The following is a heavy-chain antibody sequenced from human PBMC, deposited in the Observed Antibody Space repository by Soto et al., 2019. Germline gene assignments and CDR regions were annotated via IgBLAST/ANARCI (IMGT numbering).Heavy chain of an antibody. CDR2: IYYSGST. D-gene: IGHD6-13*01. CDR1: GGPISSYY. J-gene: IGHJ4*02. Sequence: QVQLQESGPGLVKPSETLSLNCTVSGGPISSYYWSWIRQSPGKGLEWIGYIYYSGSTNYNPALISLVTISVDTFKTLFYLELSSVTAADTAEYYGGRGRSSWPPRLDYWGQGTLVTVSS. CDR3: GRGRSSWPPRLDY. V-gene: IGHV4-59*01.